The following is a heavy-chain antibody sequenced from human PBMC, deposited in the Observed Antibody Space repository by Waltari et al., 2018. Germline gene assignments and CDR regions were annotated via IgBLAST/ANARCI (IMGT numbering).Heavy chain of an antibody. CDR3: ARDSSGYNYGYGY. J-gene: IGHJ4*02. Sequence: QVPLVQSGAEVKEPGASVRVSCKASGYTFTDYAIHWVRQAPGQGPERIGWINAGNGHTEYSQKVQGRVTIIRDIAANTAYMELHSLRSADTAVYYCARDSSGYNYGYGYWGQGTLVTVSS. CDR1: GYTFTDYA. D-gene: IGHD5-18*01. CDR2: INAGNGHT. V-gene: IGHV1-3*01.